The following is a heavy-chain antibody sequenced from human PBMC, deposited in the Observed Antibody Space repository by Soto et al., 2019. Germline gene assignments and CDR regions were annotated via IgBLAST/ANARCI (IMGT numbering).Heavy chain of an antibody. V-gene: IGHV3-30-3*01. J-gene: IGHJ3*02. CDR2: ISYDGSNK. Sequence: GGSLRLSCAASGFTFSSYAMHWVRQAPGKGLEWVAVISYDGSNKYYADSVKGRFTISRDNSKNTLYLQMNSLRAEDTAVYYCARDSLLTLDGSGWLRGGGSYSSAFDIWGQGTMVTVSS. D-gene: IGHD6-19*01. CDR3: ARDSLLTLDGSGWLRGGGSYSSAFDI. CDR1: GFTFSSYA.